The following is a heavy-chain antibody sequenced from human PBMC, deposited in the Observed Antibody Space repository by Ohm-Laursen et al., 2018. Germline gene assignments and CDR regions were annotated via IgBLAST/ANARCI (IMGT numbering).Heavy chain of an antibody. CDR3: ASEDITMVRGVILENWFDP. CDR1: GFTFSSYA. J-gene: IGHJ5*02. CDR2: ISGSGGST. D-gene: IGHD3-10*01. V-gene: IGHV3-23*01. Sequence: SLRLSCTASGFTFSSYAMSWVRQAPGKGLEWVSAISGSGGSTYYADSVKGRFTISRDNAKNSLYLQMNSLRAEDTAVYYCASEDITMVRGVILENWFDPWGQGTLVTVSS.